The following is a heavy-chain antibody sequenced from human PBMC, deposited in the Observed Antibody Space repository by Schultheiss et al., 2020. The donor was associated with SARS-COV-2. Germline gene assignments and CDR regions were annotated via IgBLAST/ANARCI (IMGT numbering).Heavy chain of an antibody. Sequence: GGSLRLSCAASGFTFSSYAMHWVRQAPGKGLEWVAVISYDGSNKYYADSVKGRFTISRDNAKNSLYLQMNSLRAEDTAVYYCARAFLRGAGNYGMDVWGQGTTVTVSS. D-gene: IGHD6-19*01. CDR3: ARAFLRGAGNYGMDV. V-gene: IGHV3-30-3*01. CDR1: GFTFSSYA. CDR2: ISYDGSNK. J-gene: IGHJ6*02.